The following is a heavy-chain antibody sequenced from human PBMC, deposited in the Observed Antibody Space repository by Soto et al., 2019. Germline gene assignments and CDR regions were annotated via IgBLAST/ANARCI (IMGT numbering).Heavy chain of an antibody. CDR1: GGSISSYY. Sequence: SETLSLTCTVSGGSISSYYWSWIRQPPGKGLEWIGYIYYSGSTNYNPSLKSRVTISVDTSKNQFSLKLSSVTAADTAVYYCASEKPTGGSYSYYYYYGMDVWGQGTTVTVSS. CDR3: ASEKPTGGSYSYYYYYGMDV. V-gene: IGHV4-59*01. D-gene: IGHD1-26*01. J-gene: IGHJ6*02. CDR2: IYYSGST.